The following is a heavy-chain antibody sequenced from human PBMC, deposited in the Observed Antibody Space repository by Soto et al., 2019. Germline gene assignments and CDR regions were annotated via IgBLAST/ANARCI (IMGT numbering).Heavy chain of an antibody. CDR1: GYTFTGYY. D-gene: IGHD2-15*01. CDR3: ARESDCSGGSCLDY. V-gene: IGHV1-2*02. Sequence: ASVKVSCKASGYTFTGYYMHWVRQAPGQGLEWMGWINPNSGGTNYAQKFQGRVTMTRDTSISTAYMELSRLRSEDTAVYYCARESDCSGGSCLDYWGQGTLVTVSS. CDR2: INPNSGGT. J-gene: IGHJ4*02.